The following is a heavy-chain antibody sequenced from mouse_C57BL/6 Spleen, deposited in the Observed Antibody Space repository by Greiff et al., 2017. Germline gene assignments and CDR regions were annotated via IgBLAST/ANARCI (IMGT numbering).Heavy chain of an antibody. D-gene: IGHD2-4*01. Sequence: VQLQQSGAELARPGASVKMSCKASGYTFTSYTMHWVKQRPGQGLEWIGYINPSSGYTKCNQKFKDKATLTADKSSSTAYMQLSSLTSEDSAVYYCARDVYDYGFYAMDYWGQGTSVTVSS. J-gene: IGHJ4*01. V-gene: IGHV1-4*01. CDR1: GYTFTSYT. CDR3: ARDVYDYGFYAMDY. CDR2: INPSSGYT.